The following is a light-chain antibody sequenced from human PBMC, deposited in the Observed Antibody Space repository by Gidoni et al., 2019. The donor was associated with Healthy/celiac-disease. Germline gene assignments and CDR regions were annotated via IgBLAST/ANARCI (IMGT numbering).Light chain of an antibody. CDR3: AAWDDSLSGDYV. V-gene: IGLV1-47*01. CDR1: SSNIGSNY. CDR2: RNN. Sequence: QSVLTQPPSSPGTPGQRVTISCSGSSSNIGSNYVYWYQQLPGTAPKLLIYRNNQRPSGVPDRFSGSKSGTSASLAIGGLRSEDEADYYCAAWDDSLSGDYVFGTGTKVTVL. J-gene: IGLJ1*01.